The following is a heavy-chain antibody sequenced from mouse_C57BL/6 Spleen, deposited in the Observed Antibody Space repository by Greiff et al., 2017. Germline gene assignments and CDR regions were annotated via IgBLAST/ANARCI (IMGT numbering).Heavy chain of an antibody. V-gene: IGHV5-16*01. J-gene: IGHJ3*01. CDR2: INYDGSST. CDR3: ARATKTVGGFAY. Sequence: EVQRVASEGGLVQPGSSMKLSCPASGFTFSDYYMAWVRQVPEKGLECVANINYDGSSTYYLDSLKSRFIISRDNAKNILYLKMSSLKSEDTATYYCARATKTVGGFAYWGQGTLVTVSA. D-gene: IGHD3-2*01. CDR1: GFTFSDYY.